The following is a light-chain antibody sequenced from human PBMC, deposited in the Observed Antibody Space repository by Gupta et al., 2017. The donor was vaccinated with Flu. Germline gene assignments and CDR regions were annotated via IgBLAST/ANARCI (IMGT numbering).Light chain of an antibody. J-gene: IGKJ5*01. V-gene: IGKV1-12*01. Sequence: DIQMTQSPTSVSASVGDRVTIPCRPSQDFASWLAWYQQKPGKAPRLLIYAASTLQSGVPARFSGSGSGTDFTLTISSLQSEDSATYYCQQSNNFPLTFGQGTRLEIK. CDR3: QQSNNFPLT. CDR1: QDFASW. CDR2: AAS.